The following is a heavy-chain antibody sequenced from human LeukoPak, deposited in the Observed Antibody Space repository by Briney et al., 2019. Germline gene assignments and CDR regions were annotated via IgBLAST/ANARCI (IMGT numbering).Heavy chain of an antibody. CDR2: IYPSGNT. Sequence: PSETLSLTCSVSGGSFSSYFWSWVRQPAGKGLEWIGRIYPSGNTNYNPSLKSRVTLSVDTSKTQFSLRLSSVTAADTAVYYCAREDSSSYYNYYYFYMDVWGKGTTVTISS. V-gene: IGHV4-4*07. CDR1: GGSFSSYF. CDR3: AREDSSSYYNYYYFYMDV. J-gene: IGHJ6*03. D-gene: IGHD3-10*01.